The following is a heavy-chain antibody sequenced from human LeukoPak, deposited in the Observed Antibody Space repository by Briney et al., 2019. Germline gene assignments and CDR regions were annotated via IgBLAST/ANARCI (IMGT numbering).Heavy chain of an antibody. J-gene: IGHJ4*02. V-gene: IGHV4-34*01. CDR1: GGSFSGYY. D-gene: IGHD3-9*01. CDR2: INQSGST. Sequence: SETLSLTCAVYGGSFSGYYWSWIRQPPGKGLEWIGEINQSGSTNYNPSLKSRVTISVDTSKNQFSLKLISVTAADTAVYYCARGESDDILTGYSYYFAYWGQGTLVTVSS. CDR3: ARGESDDILTGYSYYFAY.